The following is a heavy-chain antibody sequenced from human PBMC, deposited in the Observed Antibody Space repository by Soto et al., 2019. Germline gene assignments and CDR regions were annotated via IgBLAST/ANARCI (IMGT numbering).Heavy chain of an antibody. CDR3: VRHYENYFDY. CDR1: GYIYSTSW. V-gene: IGHV5-51*01. Sequence: PGEALKISCKGSGYIYSTSWIGSVRQMPGKGLEWMAIIYPANSDTRYSPSFQGQVTISADKSISTAYLQWSSLKASDTAMYYCVRHYENYFDYWGQGTLVTVSS. J-gene: IGHJ4*02. CDR2: IYPANSDT. D-gene: IGHD3-22*01.